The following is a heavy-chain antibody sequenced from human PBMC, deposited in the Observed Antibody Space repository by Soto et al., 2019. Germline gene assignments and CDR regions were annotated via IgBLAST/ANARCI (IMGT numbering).Heavy chain of an antibody. J-gene: IGHJ4*02. CDR1: GYTFTSYA. CDR3: ARDPYGSHPRYYFDF. Sequence: GASVKVSCKASGYTFTSYAMHWVRQAPGQRLEWMGWINAGNGNTKYSQKFQGRVTITRDTSASTAYMELSSLRSEDTAVYYCARDPYGSHPRYYFDFWGQGTLVTVSS. D-gene: IGHD3-10*01. V-gene: IGHV1-3*01. CDR2: INAGNGNT.